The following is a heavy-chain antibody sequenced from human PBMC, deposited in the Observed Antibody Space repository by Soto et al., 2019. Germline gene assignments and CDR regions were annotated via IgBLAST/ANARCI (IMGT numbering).Heavy chain of an antibody. CDR3: TRALFFISTSTVTTEAF. J-gene: IGHJ4*02. CDR2: ISPETGKT. Sequence: VELVQSGAEVKKPGASVRVSCKASGYTFSSFGLSWVRQAPGQGPEWMGWISPETGKTEYSHKFQGRVTMTTDTSTRTLFLDLVGLTSDDTAVYFCTRALFFISTSTVTTEAFWGQGTLVTVSS. CDR1: GYTFSSFG. V-gene: IGHV1-18*04. D-gene: IGHD4-17*01.